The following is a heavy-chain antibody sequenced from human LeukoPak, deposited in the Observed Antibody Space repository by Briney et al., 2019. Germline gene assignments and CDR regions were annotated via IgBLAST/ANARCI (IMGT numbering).Heavy chain of an antibody. CDR3: ARHGPLYDIWSAQFYFDY. V-gene: IGHV4-59*08. Sequence: PSETLSLTCTVSGGSISTFYWSWIRQRPGKGLEWIGYIYYSGTTNYNPSLKSRVTISVDMPKSQFSLNLSSVTAADTALYYCARHGPLYDIWSAQFYFDYWGQGTLVAVSS. CDR2: IYYSGTT. D-gene: IGHD3-3*01. CDR1: GGSISTFY. J-gene: IGHJ4*02.